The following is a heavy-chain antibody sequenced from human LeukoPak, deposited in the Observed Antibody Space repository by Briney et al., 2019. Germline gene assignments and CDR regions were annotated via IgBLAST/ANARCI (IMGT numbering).Heavy chain of an antibody. CDR2: IYYSGST. Sequence: SETLSLTCTVSGGSISSYYWSWIRQPPGKGLEWIGYIYYSGSTNYNPSLKSRVTISVDTSKNQFSLKLSSVTAADTAVYYCARDKRGYDRLDAFDIWGQGTMVTVSS. J-gene: IGHJ3*02. V-gene: IGHV4-59*12. D-gene: IGHD5-12*01. CDR1: GGSISSYY. CDR3: ARDKRGYDRLDAFDI.